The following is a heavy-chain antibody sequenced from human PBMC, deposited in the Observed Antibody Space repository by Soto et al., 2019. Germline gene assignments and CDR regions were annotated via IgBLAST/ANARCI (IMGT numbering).Heavy chain of an antibody. CDR2: IYYSGST. J-gene: IGHJ6*02. CDR3: ARAYGGFDNGLDV. D-gene: IGHD5-12*01. V-gene: IGHV4-59*01. Sequence: TLSLTCTVSGDSIRSYYWTWIRQPPGKGLELIGYIYYSGSTRYNPSLKSRVTISVDMSKNQFSLKLSSVIAADTAVHYCARAYGGFDNGLDVWGQGTAVTVYS. CDR1: GDSIRSYY.